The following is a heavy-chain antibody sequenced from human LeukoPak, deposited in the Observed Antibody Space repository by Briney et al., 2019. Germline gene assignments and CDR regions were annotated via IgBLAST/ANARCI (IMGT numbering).Heavy chain of an antibody. D-gene: IGHD2-2*01. Sequence: GGSPRLSCAASGFTFSSYSMNWVRQAPGKGLEWVSYISSSSTIYYADSVKGRFTISRDNAKNSLYLQMNSLRAEDTAVYYCARDLVVVPAAIDPDAFDIWGQGTMVTVSS. CDR2: ISSSSTI. CDR1: GFTFSSYS. V-gene: IGHV3-48*04. CDR3: ARDLVVVPAAIDPDAFDI. J-gene: IGHJ3*02.